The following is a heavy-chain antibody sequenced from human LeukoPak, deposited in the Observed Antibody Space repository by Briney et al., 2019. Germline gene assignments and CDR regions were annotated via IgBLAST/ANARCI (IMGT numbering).Heavy chain of an antibody. Sequence: SETLSLTCAVYGGSFSGYYWSWIRQPPGKGLEWIGEINHSGSTNYNPSLKSRVTISVDTSKNQFSLKLSSVTAADTAVYYCARGYNDYGDHGGWLIDYWGQGTLVTVSS. J-gene: IGHJ4*02. CDR2: INHSGST. CDR3: ARGYNDYGDHGGWLIDY. D-gene: IGHD4-17*01. CDR1: GGSFSGYY. V-gene: IGHV4-34*01.